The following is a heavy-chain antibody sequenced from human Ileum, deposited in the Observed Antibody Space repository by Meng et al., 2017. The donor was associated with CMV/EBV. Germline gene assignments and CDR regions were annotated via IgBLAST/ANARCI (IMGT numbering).Heavy chain of an antibody. V-gene: IGHV1-18*01. J-gene: IGHJ6*02. CDR1: GYTFSTYG. D-gene: IGHD5-12*01. CDR3: TRDSTQWLRVAHEALDV. CDR2: ISAHNGNT. Sequence: ASVKVSCKASGYTFSTYGISWVRQAPGQGLEGMGWISAHNGNTNYAQKFQDRVTMTTETSTSTVYMELRSLRSDDTAMYYCTRDSTQWLRVAHEALDVWGQGTTVTVSS.